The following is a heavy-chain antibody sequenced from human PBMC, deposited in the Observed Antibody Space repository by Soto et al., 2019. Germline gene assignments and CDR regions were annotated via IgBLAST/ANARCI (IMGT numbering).Heavy chain of an antibody. Sequence: GGSLRLSCAASAFTFSNAWMSWVRQAPGKGLEWVGRIKSKTDAGTTDYAAPVKGRFTFSRDDSKNTLYLQMNSLKTEDTAVYYCTTATYYYGLAPPGDYYMDVWGKGTTVTVSS. J-gene: IGHJ6*03. CDR1: AFTFSNAW. CDR3: TTATYYYGLAPPGDYYMDV. CDR2: IKSKTDAGTT. V-gene: IGHV3-15*01. D-gene: IGHD3-10*01.